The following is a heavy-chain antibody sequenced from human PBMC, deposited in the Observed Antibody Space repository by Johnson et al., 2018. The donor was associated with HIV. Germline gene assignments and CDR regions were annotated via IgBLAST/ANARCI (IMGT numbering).Heavy chain of an antibody. J-gene: IGHJ3*02. V-gene: IGHV3-13*01. Sequence: MQLVESGGGVVQPGRSLRLSCAASGFTFSSYAMHWVRQAPGKGLEWVSSIGTTGDTYYPGSVKGRFTISRENAKNSLYLQMNSLRAEDTAVYYCARQLATGDDAFDIWGQGTMVTVSS. D-gene: IGHD7-27*01. CDR2: IGTTGDT. CDR1: GFTFSSYA. CDR3: ARQLATGDDAFDI.